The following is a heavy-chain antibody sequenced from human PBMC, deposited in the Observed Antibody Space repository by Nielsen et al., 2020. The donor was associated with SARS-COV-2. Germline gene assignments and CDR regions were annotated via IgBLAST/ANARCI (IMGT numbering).Heavy chain of an antibody. CDR1: GFTFSSYA. Sequence: GESLKISCAASGFTFSSYAMNWVRQAPGKGLEWVAVISYDGSNKYYADSVKGRFTISRDNSKNTLYLQMNSLRAEDTAVYYCARDYSIVVVTANAFDYWGQGTLVTVSS. V-gene: IGHV3-30*04. CDR2: ISYDGSNK. J-gene: IGHJ4*02. D-gene: IGHD2-21*02. CDR3: ARDYSIVVVTANAFDY.